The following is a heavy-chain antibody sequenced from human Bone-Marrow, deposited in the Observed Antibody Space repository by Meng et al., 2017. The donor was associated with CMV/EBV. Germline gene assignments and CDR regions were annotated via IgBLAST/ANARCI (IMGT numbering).Heavy chain of an antibody. J-gene: IGHJ4*02. Sequence: GESLKISCAASGFTFSSYAMHWVRQAPGKGLEWVSAISGGGDSTYYADSVKGRFTISRDNSKNTLYLQMNSLRAEDTAVYYCVSELQFTYFDYWGQGTLVTVSS. CDR1: GFTFSSYA. CDR2: ISGGGDST. CDR3: VSELQFTYFDY. D-gene: IGHD5-24*01. V-gene: IGHV3-23*01.